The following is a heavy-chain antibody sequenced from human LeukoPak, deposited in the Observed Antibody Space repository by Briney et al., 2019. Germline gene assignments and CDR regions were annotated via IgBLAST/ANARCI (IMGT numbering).Heavy chain of an antibody. CDR3: ARDHPRDYYDSSGYFDAFDI. CDR2: ISSSSSYI. CDR1: GFTFSSYS. V-gene: IGHV3-21*01. Sequence: PGGSLRLSCAASGFTFSSYSMNWVRQAPGKGLEWVSSISSSSSYIYYADSVKGRFTISRDNAKNSLYLQMNSLRAEDTAVYYCARDHPRDYYDSSGYFDAFDIWGQGTMVTVSS. J-gene: IGHJ3*02. D-gene: IGHD3-22*01.